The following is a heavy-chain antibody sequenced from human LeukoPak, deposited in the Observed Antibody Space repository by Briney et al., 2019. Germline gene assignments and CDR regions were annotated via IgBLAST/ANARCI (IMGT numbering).Heavy chain of an antibody. Sequence: ASVKVSCKASGYTFTSYGISWVRQAPGQGLEWMGWISAYNGNTNYAQKLQGRVTMTTDTSTSTAYMELRSLRSDDTAVYYCARAPIVVVVAADYQFGYWGQGTLVTVSS. V-gene: IGHV1-18*01. D-gene: IGHD2-15*01. J-gene: IGHJ4*02. CDR1: GYTFTSYG. CDR2: ISAYNGNT. CDR3: ARAPIVVVVAADYQFGY.